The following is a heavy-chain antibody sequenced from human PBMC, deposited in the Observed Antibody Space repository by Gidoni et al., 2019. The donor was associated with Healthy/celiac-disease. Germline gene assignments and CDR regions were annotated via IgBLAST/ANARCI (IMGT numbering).Heavy chain of an antibody. V-gene: IGHV1-69*01. CDR1: GCTFSSYA. J-gene: IGHJ4*02. D-gene: IGHD4-17*01. CDR3: AREFPPQYGDYDY. Sequence: QVQLVQSGAEVKKPGSSVTVSCKASGCTFSSYAISWVRQAPGQGLEWMGGIIPIFGKANYAQKFKGRVTITADESKSTAYMELSSLRSEDTAVYYCAREFPPQYGDYDYWGQGTLVTVSS. CDR2: IIPIFGKA.